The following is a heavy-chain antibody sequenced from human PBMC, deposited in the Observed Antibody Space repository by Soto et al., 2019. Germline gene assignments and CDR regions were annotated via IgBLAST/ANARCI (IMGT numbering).Heavy chain of an antibody. CDR1: GVTFTNAW. Sequence: PGGSLRLSCAASGVTFTNAWISWGRQAPGKGLEWVGRIKSKTDGGTTDYTAPVKGRFTISRDDSKNTLYLQMNSLKTEDTAVYYCTTARGTYGAEYFQHWGQGTLVTVSS. CDR2: IKSKTDGGTT. J-gene: IGHJ1*01. CDR3: TTARGTYGAEYFQH. V-gene: IGHV3-15*01. D-gene: IGHD4-17*01.